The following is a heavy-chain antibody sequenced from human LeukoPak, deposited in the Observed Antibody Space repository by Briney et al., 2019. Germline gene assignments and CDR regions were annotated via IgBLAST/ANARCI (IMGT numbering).Heavy chain of an antibody. D-gene: IGHD7-27*01. CDR2: ISPNSGGT. Sequence: ASVKVSCKPSGYTFSGFYIHRVRQAPGQGLEWMGWISPNSGGTDYAQRFQGRVTMTRDTSISTAYMELSSLRSDDTAVYYCAIQPWGSGNNWYFDLWGRGTLVTVSS. CDR1: GYTFSGFY. V-gene: IGHV1-2*02. J-gene: IGHJ2*01. CDR3: AIQPWGSGNNWYFDL.